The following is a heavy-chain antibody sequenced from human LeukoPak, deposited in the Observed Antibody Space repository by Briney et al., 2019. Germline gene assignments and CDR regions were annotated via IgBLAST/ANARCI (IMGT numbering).Heavy chain of an antibody. V-gene: IGHV4-59*12. Sequence: SETLSLTCTVSGGSISSYYWSWIRQPPGKGLEWIGYIYYSGSTNYNPSLKSRVTISVDTSKNQFSLKLGSVTAADTAVYYCARGKDQSPMATIYYFDYWGQGTLVTVSS. J-gene: IGHJ4*02. CDR3: ARGKDQSPMATIYYFDY. CDR2: IYYSGST. D-gene: IGHD5-24*01. CDR1: GGSISSYY.